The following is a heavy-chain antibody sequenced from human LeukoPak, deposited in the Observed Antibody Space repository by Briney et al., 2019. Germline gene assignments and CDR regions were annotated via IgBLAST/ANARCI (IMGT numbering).Heavy chain of an antibody. V-gene: IGHV3-21*01. Sequence: AGGSLRLSCAASGFTFSSYSMNWVRQAPGKGLEWVSSISSSSSYIYYADSVKGRFTISRDNAKNSLYLQMNSLRAEDTAVYYCARGIHVDTGGGGQGTLVTVSS. CDR3: ARGIHVDTGG. CDR2: ISSSSSYI. D-gene: IGHD5-18*01. J-gene: IGHJ4*02. CDR1: GFTFSSYS.